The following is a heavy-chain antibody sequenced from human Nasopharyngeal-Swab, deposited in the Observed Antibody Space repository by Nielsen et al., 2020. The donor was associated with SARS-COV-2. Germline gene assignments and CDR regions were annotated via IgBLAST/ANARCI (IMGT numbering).Heavy chain of an antibody. D-gene: IGHD2-2*01. CDR2: TTWNGVNT. CDR1: GLPFDDFA. V-gene: IGHV3-9*01. Sequence: SLKISCEVSGLPFDDFAMHWVRQVPGQGLEWVAGTTWNGVNTDYADSVEGRFTIFRDNAKSSLYLQMNSLRPDDTAFFYCAKTSASTSSRSSNVPFDLWSQGTMVTVSS. CDR3: AKTSASTSSRSSNVPFDL. J-gene: IGHJ3*01.